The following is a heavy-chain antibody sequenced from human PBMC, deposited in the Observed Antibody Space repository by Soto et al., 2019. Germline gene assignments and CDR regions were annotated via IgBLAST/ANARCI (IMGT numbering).Heavy chain of an antibody. CDR2: ISYDGSNK. CDR1: GFTFSSYG. V-gene: IGHV3-30*18. D-gene: IGHD3-3*01. CDR3: AKDTRITIFGVVISGYFDL. Sequence: GGSLRLSCAASGFTFSSYGMHWVRQAPGKGLEWVAVISYDGSNKYYADSVKGRFTISRDNSKNTLYLQMNSLRAEDTAVYYCAKDTRITIFGVVISGYFDLWGRGTLVTVSS. J-gene: IGHJ2*01.